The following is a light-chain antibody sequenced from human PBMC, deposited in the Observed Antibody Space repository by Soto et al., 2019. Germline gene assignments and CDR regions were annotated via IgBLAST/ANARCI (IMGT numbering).Light chain of an antibody. V-gene: IGLV4-60*03. CDR2: LEGSGSY. Sequence: QLVLTQSSSASASLGSSVKLTCTLSSGHRSYIIAWHQQQPGKAPRYLMKLEGSGSYNKGSGVPDRFSGSSSGADRCLTMSNLQSEDEADYYCETWDSNIRVFGGGTKLTVL. CDR1: SGHRSYI. CDR3: ETWDSNIRV. J-gene: IGLJ2*01.